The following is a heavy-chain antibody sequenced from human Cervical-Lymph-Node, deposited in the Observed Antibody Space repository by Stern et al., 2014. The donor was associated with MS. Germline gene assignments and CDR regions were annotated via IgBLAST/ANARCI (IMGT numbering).Heavy chain of an antibody. J-gene: IGHJ4*02. D-gene: IGHD3-3*01. CDR2: SRNKAHSYPT. V-gene: IGHV3-72*01. CDR1: GFTFSDHY. CDR3: ARQGTIFGVVVPYFDS. Sequence: LVESGGGLVQPGGSLRLSCAASGFTFSDHYMDWVRQAPGKGLEWVGRSRNKAHSYPTEYAASVKGRFTISRDDSKNSLYLQMSSLKTEDTAVYYCARQGTIFGVVVPYFDSWGQGTRVTVSS.